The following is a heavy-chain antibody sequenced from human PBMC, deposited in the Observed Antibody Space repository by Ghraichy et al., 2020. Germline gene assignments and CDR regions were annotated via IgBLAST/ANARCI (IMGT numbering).Heavy chain of an antibody. Sequence: SETLSLTCTVSGGSISSGGYYWSWIRQHPGKGLEWIGYIYYSGSTYYNPSLKSRVTISVDTSKNQFSLKLSSVTAADTAVYYCAAVVYDYVWGSYRHPYNWFDPWGQGTLVTVSS. CDR2: IYYSGST. CDR3: AAVVYDYVWGSYRHPYNWFDP. J-gene: IGHJ5*02. V-gene: IGHV4-31*03. CDR1: GGSISSGGYY. D-gene: IGHD3-16*02.